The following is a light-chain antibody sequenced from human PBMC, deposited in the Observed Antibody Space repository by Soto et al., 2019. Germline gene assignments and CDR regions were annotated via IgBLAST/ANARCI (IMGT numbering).Light chain of an antibody. V-gene: IGLV2-14*01. J-gene: IGLJ1*01. CDR1: SSDVGGYNY. CDR3: SSYTSSTSYV. CDR2: EVT. Sequence: QSVLTQPASVSGSPGQSIPISCIGTSSDVGGYNYVSWYQQHPGKAPKLMIYEVTNRPSGVSNRFSGSKSGNTASPTISGLQAEDEADYYCSSYTSSTSYVFGTGTKVTFL.